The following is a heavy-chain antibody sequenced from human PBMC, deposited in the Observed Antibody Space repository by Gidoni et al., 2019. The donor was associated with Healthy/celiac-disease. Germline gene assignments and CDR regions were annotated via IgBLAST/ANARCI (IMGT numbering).Heavy chain of an antibody. CDR3: ARGLTPSD. CDR2: INHSGST. D-gene: IGHD7-27*01. J-gene: IGHJ4*02. V-gene: IGHV4-34*01. CDR1: GGSFSGYY. Sequence: QVQLQQWGAGLLKPSETLSLTCAVYGGSFSGYYWSWIRQPPGKGLEWIGEINHSGSTNYNPSLKSQVTISVDTSKNQFSLKLSSVTAADTAVYYCARGLTPSDWGQGTLVTVSS.